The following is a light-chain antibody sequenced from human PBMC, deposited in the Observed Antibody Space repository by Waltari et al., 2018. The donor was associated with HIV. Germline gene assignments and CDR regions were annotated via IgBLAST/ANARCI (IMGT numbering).Light chain of an antibody. CDR2: DDS. V-gene: IGLV3-21*02. CDR1: TIGSKS. CDR3: QVWESSGDHLTVL. J-gene: IGLJ2*01. Sequence: SYVLTQPPSVPVAPGQTARASCGGNTIGSKSVHWYPQRSGQAPVLVVLDDSDRPSGIPDRCSGSNSGNTATLTISRVEAGDEADYYCQVWESSGDHLTVLFGGGTKVTVL.